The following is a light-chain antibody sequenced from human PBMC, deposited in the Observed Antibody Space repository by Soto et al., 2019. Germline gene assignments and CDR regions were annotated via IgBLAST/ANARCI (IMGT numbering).Light chain of an antibody. V-gene: IGKV3-20*01. CDR1: PNIRGNE. Sequence: EVVLTQSPGTLSLSPGERATLSCRASPNIRGNELDWYQQKPGQAPRLLIYRGSSRATGIPDRFSGRGSGSDFTLAITRLEPEYVAVYYCQDYGSSAPWTFGQGTKVEIK. J-gene: IGKJ1*01. CDR3: QDYGSSAPWT. CDR2: RGS.